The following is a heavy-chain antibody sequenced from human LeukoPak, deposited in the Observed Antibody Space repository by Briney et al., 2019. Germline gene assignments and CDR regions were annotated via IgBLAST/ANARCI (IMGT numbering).Heavy chain of an antibody. Sequence: ASVKVSCKASGYSFTAFYIHWVRQAPGQGREWMGWTNPNSGVTNYARKFQGRLTMTRDTSISTAYMELSRLRSDDTAVYYCARNYYDSSGYYGGFQIWGPGTMVTVSS. CDR1: GYSFTAFY. CDR3: ARNYYDSSGYYGGFQI. V-gene: IGHV1-2*02. J-gene: IGHJ3*02. CDR2: TNPNSGVT. D-gene: IGHD3-22*01.